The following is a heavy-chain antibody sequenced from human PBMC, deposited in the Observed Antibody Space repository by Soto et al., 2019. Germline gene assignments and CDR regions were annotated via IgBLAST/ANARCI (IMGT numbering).Heavy chain of an antibody. CDR3: AREGSSSWYSYDY. J-gene: IGHJ4*02. V-gene: IGHV3-48*01. CDR1: GFTFSSYS. CDR2: ISSSSSTI. Sequence: GGSLRLSCAASGFTFSSYSMNWVRQAPGKGLKWVSYISSSSSTIYYADSVKGRFTISRDNAKNSLYLQMNSLRAEDTAVYYCAREGSSSWYSYDYWGQGTLVTVSS. D-gene: IGHD6-13*01.